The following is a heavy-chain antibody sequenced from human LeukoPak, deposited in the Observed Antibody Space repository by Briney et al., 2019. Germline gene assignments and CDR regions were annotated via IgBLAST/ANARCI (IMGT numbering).Heavy chain of an antibody. D-gene: IGHD3-10*01. V-gene: IGHV1-8*01. Sequence: GASVKVSCKASGYTFTSYDINWVRQAAGQGLEWMGWMNPNSGNTGCAQKFQGRVTMTRNTSISTAYMELSSLRSEDTAVHYCARARGDFDYWGQGTLVTVSS. J-gene: IGHJ4*02. CDR2: MNPNSGNT. CDR1: GYTFTSYD. CDR3: ARARGDFDY.